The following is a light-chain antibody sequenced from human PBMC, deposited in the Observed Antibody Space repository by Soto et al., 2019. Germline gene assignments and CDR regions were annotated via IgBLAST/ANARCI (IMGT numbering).Light chain of an antibody. CDR1: SSDVGVYNY. V-gene: IGLV2-11*01. J-gene: IGLJ3*02. CDR3: CSSAGSPWV. CDR2: DVS. Sequence: QSALTQPRSVSGSPGQSVTISCTGTSSDVGVYNYVSWYQQHPGKAPKLMIYDVSIRPSGVPDRFSGSKSGNTASLTISGLQDEDEADYYCCSSAGSPWVFGGGTKLTVL.